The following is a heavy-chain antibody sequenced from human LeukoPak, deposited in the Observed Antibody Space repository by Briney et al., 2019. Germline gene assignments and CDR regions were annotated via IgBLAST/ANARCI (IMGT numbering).Heavy chain of an antibody. CDR3: ARRNSTYYYDY. V-gene: IGHV5-51*01. J-gene: IGHJ4*02. CDR1: GYSFISYW. Sequence: GESLKISCKGSGYSFISYWIGRVRQMPGKGLEWMGIIYPGDSDNKYSPPFQGQVTISADKSISTAYLQWSSLKASDTAMYYCARRNSTYYYDYWGQGTLVTVSS. CDR2: IYPGDSDN. D-gene: IGHD2/OR15-2a*01.